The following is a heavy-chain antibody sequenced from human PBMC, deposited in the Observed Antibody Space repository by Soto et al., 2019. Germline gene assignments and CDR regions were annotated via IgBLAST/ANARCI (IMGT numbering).Heavy chain of an antibody. D-gene: IGHD2-15*01. Sequence: ASVKVSCKASGYTFTSYYMHWVRQAPGQGLEWMGIINPSGGSTSYAQKFQGRVTMTRDTSTSTVYMELNSLKTEDRAVYYCTTDGSSVLFSGFEYWGQGTLVTVSS. J-gene: IGHJ4*02. V-gene: IGHV1-46*01. CDR1: GYTFTSYY. CDR3: TTDGSSVLFSGFEY. CDR2: INPSGGST.